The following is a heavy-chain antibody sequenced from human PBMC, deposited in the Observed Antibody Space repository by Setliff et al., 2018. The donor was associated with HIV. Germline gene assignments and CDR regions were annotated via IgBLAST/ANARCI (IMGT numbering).Heavy chain of an antibody. Sequence: SCAASGFTVSSNYMSWVRQAPGKGLEWVSVIYSGGSTYYADSVKGRFTISRDNSKNTLYLQMNSLRAEDTAVYYCARDQWGYSYGYYYYYYMDVWGKGTTVTVSS. CDR3: ARDQWGYSYGYYYYYYMDV. J-gene: IGHJ6*03. V-gene: IGHV3-66*02. D-gene: IGHD5-18*01. CDR1: GFTVSSNY. CDR2: IYSGGST.